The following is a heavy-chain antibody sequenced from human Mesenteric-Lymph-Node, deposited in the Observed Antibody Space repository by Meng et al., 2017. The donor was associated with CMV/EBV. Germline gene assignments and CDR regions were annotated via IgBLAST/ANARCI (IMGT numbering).Heavy chain of an antibody. J-gene: IGHJ3*02. Sequence: GESLKISCAASGFTFSSYSLNWVRQAPGKGLEWVASIGSISNPIFYADALKGRFTSPRDNAKESLFLQMDSLRAEDTAIYYCTRGGRGATREDTFDIWGQGTMVTVSS. V-gene: IGHV3-21*01. D-gene: IGHD3-10*01. CDR2: IGSISNPI. CDR1: GFTFSSYS. CDR3: TRGGRGATREDTFDI.